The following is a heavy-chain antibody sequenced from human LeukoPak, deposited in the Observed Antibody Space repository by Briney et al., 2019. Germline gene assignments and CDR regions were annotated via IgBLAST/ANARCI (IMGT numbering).Heavy chain of an antibody. J-gene: IGHJ4*02. Sequence: SETLSLTCTVSGGSISSYYWSWIRQPPGKGLEWIGYIYYSGSTNYNPSLKSRVTISVDTSKNQFSLKLSSVTAADTAVYYCARFGELSYFDYWGQGTLVTVPS. CDR1: GGSISSYY. CDR3: ARFGELSYFDY. D-gene: IGHD3-10*01. CDR2: IYYSGST. V-gene: IGHV4-59*01.